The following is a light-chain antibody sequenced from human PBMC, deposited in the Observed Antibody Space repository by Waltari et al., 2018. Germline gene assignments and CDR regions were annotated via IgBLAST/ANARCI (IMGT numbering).Light chain of an antibody. CDR1: PSVVYSSNNKNY. V-gene: IGKV4-1*01. J-gene: IGKJ4*01. CDR3: QQYYSTPLT. Sequence: DIVMTQSPYSLAVSLGERATLNCKSSPSVVYSSNNKNYLAWYQQKPGHPPNLLIYWASTRESGVPDRFSGSGSGTDFTLTISSLQAEDVAVYYCQQYYSTPLTFGGGTKVEIK. CDR2: WAS.